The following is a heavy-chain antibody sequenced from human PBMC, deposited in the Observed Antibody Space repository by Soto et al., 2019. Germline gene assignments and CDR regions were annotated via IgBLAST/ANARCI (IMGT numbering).Heavy chain of an antibody. CDR2: IHYSGST. V-gene: IGHV4-59*01. CDR1: GGSISNYY. CDR3: ARDVAYDSSGYYYGAYFDY. J-gene: IGHJ4*02. D-gene: IGHD3-22*01. Sequence: PSETLSLTCTVSGGSISNYYWSWIRQPPGKGLEWIGYIHYSGSTNYDPSLKSRVTISIDTSKNQFSLNLSSVTAADTAVYYCARDVAYDSSGYYYGAYFDYWGQGTLVTVSS.